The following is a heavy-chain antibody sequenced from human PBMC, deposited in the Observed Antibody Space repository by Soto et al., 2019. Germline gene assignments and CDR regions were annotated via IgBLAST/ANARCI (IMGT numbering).Heavy chain of an antibody. V-gene: IGHV3-23*01. Sequence: QPGGSLRLSCATSGLTFSNYAMSWVRQAPGGGLEWVSSMSGRSSTTYYADSVRGRFTISRDRSKNTLYLQMSSLRAEDTALSYCAKNQERELPRVIDFWGQGTLVTVSS. J-gene: IGHJ4*02. D-gene: IGHD1-7*01. CDR1: GLTFSNYA. CDR2: MSGRSSTT. CDR3: AKNQERELPRVIDF.